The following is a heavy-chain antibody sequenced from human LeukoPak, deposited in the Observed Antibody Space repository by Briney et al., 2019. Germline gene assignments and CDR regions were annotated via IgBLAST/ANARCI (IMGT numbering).Heavy chain of an antibody. CDR1: GYTFTSYG. CDR3: ARDRLLWFGEPDAFDI. CDR2: ISAYNGNT. J-gene: IGHJ3*02. V-gene: IGHV1-18*01. D-gene: IGHD3-10*01. Sequence: GASVKVSCKASGYTFTSYGISWVRQAPGQGLEWMGWISAYNGNTNYAQKLQGRVTMTTDTSTSTAYMELRSLRFDDTAVYYCARDRLLWFGEPDAFDIWGQGTMVTVSS.